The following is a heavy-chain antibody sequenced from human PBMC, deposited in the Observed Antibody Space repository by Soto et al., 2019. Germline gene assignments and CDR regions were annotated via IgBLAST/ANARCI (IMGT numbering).Heavy chain of an antibody. J-gene: IGHJ4*02. D-gene: IGHD2-21*02. Sequence: EVQLLESGGGLVQPGGSLRLSCAASGFTFNTYAMGWVRQAPGRGLEWVSAIGTGGGDTYYADSVKGRFTISRDISKNTLYLQLSSLRAEDTAVYYCARLLHRCGDDCSAYFDYWGQGALVTVSS. V-gene: IGHV3-23*01. CDR1: GFTFNTYA. CDR2: IGTGGGDT. CDR3: ARLLHRCGDDCSAYFDY.